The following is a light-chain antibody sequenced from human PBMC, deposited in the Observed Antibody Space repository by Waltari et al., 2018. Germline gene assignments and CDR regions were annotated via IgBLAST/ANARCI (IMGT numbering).Light chain of an antibody. CDR1: SPNIGNYY. CDR3: ATWDNRLRNVV. CDR2: DNK. J-gene: IGLJ2*01. V-gene: IGLV1-51*01. Sequence: QSVLTQPPSVSAAPGQKVTISCSGSSPNIGNYYLSWYHQFPGAAPKILIYDNKKRPSGIPDRFSASKSGTSATLAITGLQIGDEDDYYCATWDNRLRNVVFGGGTKLTVL.